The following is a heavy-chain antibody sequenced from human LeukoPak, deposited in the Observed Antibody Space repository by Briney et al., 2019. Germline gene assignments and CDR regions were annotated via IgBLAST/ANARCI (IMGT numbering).Heavy chain of an antibody. Sequence: GGSLRLSCAASGFTFSSYAMSWVRQAPGKGLEWVSSISSSSSYIYYADSVKGRFTISRDNAKNSLYLQMNSLRAEDTAVYYCATETSLMITFGGVIPSDYWGQGTLVTVSS. CDR3: ATETSLMITFGGVIPSDY. CDR2: ISSSSSYI. V-gene: IGHV3-21*01. CDR1: GFTFSSYA. J-gene: IGHJ4*02. D-gene: IGHD3-16*02.